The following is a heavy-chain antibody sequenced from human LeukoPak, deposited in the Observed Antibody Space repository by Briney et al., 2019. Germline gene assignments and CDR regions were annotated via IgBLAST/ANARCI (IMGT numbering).Heavy chain of an antibody. V-gene: IGHV3-23*01. J-gene: IGHJ4*02. CDR3: ARDSSSHYFDY. CDR2: ISGSGGST. Sequence: GGSLRLSCAASGFTFSSYAMSWVRQAPGKGLEWVSLISGSGGSTYYADSVKGRFTISRDDSQNTLDLQMDSLRAEDTAVYYCARDSSSHYFDYWGQGTLVTVSS. D-gene: IGHD6-6*01. CDR1: GFTFSSYA.